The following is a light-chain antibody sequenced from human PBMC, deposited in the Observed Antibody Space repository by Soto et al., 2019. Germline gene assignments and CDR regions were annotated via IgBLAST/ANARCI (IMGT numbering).Light chain of an antibody. V-gene: IGLV2-14*01. J-gene: IGLJ1*01. CDR1: SSDVGGYNY. CDR3: ISYTTSNTRQIV. Sequence: QSALTQPASVSGSPGQSITISCTGTSSDVGGYNYVSWYQQHPGKAPKFMIYDVSNRPSGVSNRFSGSKSGNTASLTISGLQAEDEADYYCISYTTSNTRQIVFGTGTKVTVL. CDR2: DVS.